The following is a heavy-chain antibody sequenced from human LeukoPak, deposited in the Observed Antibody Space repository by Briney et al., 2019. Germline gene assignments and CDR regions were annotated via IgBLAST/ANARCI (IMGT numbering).Heavy chain of an antibody. Sequence: ASVKVSCKASGYTFTSYDINWVRQATGQGLEWMGWMNPNSGNTGYAQKFQGRVTMTRNTSISTAYMELSSLRSEDTAVYYCARGGTYYDYVWGSYRLDYWGQGTLVTVSS. CDR1: GYTFTSYD. J-gene: IGHJ4*02. V-gene: IGHV1-8*01. CDR3: ARGGTYYDYVWGSYRLDY. CDR2: MNPNSGNT. D-gene: IGHD3-16*02.